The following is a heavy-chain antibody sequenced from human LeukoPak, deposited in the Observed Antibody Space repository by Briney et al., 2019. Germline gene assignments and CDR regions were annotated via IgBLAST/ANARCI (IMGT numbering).Heavy chain of an antibody. Sequence: PSETLSLTCAVYGGSFSGYYWSWIRQPPGKGLEWIGGINHSGSTNYNPPLKSRVTISVDTSKNQFSLKLSSVTAADTAVYYCAGIAVAASSPAFDIWGQGTMVTVSS. J-gene: IGHJ3*02. CDR1: GGSFSGYY. CDR3: AGIAVAASSPAFDI. V-gene: IGHV4-34*01. D-gene: IGHD6-19*01. CDR2: INHSGST.